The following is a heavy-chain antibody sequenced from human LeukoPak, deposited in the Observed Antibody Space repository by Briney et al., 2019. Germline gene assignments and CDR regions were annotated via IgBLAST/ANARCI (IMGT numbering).Heavy chain of an antibody. D-gene: IGHD2-15*01. CDR2: ITGTGGR. CDR3: AKDYCRDGNCPFPFLDS. Sequence: PGGSLRLSCAVSGFTLINHGVSWVRQAPGKGLEWVSIITGTGGRYYGDSVKGRFILSRDNSKNTVYMQMSSLRAEDTATYYCAKDYCRDGNCPFPFLDSWGQGTLVTVSS. J-gene: IGHJ4*02. V-gene: IGHV3-23*01. CDR1: GFTLINHG.